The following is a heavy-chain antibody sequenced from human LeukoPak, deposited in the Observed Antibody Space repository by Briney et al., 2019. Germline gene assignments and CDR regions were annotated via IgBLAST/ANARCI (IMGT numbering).Heavy chain of an antibody. CDR1: GYTFTSYD. CDR3: ARAWMTTHALTY. CDR2: MNPYSGNA. Sequence: ASVTVSCKASGYTFTSYDINWVRQAPGQGLEWMGWMNPYSGNAGYSQKFQGRVTMTRDTSVNTAYMEVSSLRSEDTAVYYCARAWMTTHALTYWGQGTLVTVSS. D-gene: IGHD4-11*01. J-gene: IGHJ4*02. V-gene: IGHV1-8*01.